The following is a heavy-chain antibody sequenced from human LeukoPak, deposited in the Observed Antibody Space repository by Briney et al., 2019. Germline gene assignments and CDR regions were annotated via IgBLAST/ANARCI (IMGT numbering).Heavy chain of an antibody. Sequence: PSETLSLTCSVSGGSMKGYYWSWIREPPGKRPECIAYIYSRGDADYHPSLKRRITISVHTSKNPVPLKLNSVTATDTPVYYCARHGADVTTIPDYSYYYMDVWGKGTTVIVSS. D-gene: IGHD3-3*01. CDR3: ARHGADVTTIPDYSYYYMDV. CDR1: GGSMKGYY. V-gene: IGHV4-4*09. J-gene: IGHJ6*03. CDR2: IYSRGDA.